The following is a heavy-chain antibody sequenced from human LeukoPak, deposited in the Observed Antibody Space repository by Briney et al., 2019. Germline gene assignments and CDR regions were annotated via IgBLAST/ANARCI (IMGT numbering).Heavy chain of an antibody. D-gene: IGHD1-1*01. CDR1: GDSVSSSAS. J-gene: IGHJ5*02. Sequence: SQTLSLTCAISGDSVSSSASWNWIRQSPSRGLEWLGRTYYRSKWSSDYATSVKSRITINADTSKSQFSLQLSSVIPEDTAVYYCARDADSSNEWGPFDPWGQGTLVTVSS. CDR2: TYYRSKWSS. CDR3: ARDADSSNEWGPFDP. V-gene: IGHV6-1*01.